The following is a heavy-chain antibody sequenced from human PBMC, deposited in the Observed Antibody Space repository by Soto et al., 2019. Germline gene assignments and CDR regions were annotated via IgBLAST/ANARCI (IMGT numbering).Heavy chain of an antibody. Sequence: GGSLRLSCAASGFTFRTYGMHWVRQAPGRGLEWVAFISDDGSQKYYGDSVKGRFTISRDNSKNTLSLRMISLRTEDTSVYYCAKEAPGGWHFFDTWGQGTLVTVSS. D-gene: IGHD6-19*01. CDR1: GFTFRTYG. CDR2: ISDDGSQK. J-gene: IGHJ4*02. CDR3: AKEAPGGWHFFDT. V-gene: IGHV3-30*18.